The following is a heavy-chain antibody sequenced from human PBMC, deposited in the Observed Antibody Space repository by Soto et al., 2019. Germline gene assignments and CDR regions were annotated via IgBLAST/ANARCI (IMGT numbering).Heavy chain of an antibody. D-gene: IGHD6-13*01. V-gene: IGHV4-34*01. CDR1: GGSFSGYY. Sequence: SETLSLTCAVYGGSFSGYYWSWIRQPPGKGLEWIGEINHSGSTNYNPSLKGRVTISVDTSKNQFSLKLSSVTAADTAVYYCARDLAAAGTAWFDPWGQGTLVTVSS. CDR2: INHSGST. J-gene: IGHJ5*02. CDR3: ARDLAAAGTAWFDP.